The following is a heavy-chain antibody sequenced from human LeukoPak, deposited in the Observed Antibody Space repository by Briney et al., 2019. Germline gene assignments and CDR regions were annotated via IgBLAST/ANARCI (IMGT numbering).Heavy chain of an antibody. D-gene: IGHD2-15*01. CDR3: AKNGDRGAYCTGGTCYPYFYYYMDV. CDR2: INSDGRST. J-gene: IGHJ6*03. CDR1: GFTFSSYW. V-gene: IGHV3-74*01. Sequence: GGSLRLSCAASGFTFSSYWMHWVRQAPGKGLVWVSRINSDGRSTSYADSVKGRFTISRDNSKNTLYLQMNSLRAEDTAIYYCAKNGDRGAYCTGGTCYPYFYYYMDVWGKGTTVTI.